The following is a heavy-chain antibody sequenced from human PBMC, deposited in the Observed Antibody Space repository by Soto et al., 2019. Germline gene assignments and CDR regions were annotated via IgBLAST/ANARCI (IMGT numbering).Heavy chain of an antibody. Sequence: QVQLVQSGAEVKKPRSSVKVSCKASGGTFSSQTINWVRQAPGQGLEWMGGIIPVFGKANYAQKFQVRVMSTADTPTSSASMELSSLRSQDMVVYYCVTESAGVTLVRGSMIREVSWGQGTRVIVSS. CDR3: VTESAGVTLVRGSMIREVS. V-gene: IGHV1-69*06. CDR1: GGTFSSQT. J-gene: IGHJ5*02. CDR2: IIPVFGKA. D-gene: IGHD3-10*01.